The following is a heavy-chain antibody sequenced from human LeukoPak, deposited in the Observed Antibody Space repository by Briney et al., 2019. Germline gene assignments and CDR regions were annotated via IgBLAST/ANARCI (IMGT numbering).Heavy chain of an antibody. CDR2: ISSSGSTT. CDR3: ARRIRAVNQVAQHGDYFWFDP. J-gene: IGHJ5*02. D-gene: IGHD4-17*01. Sequence: KSGGSLRLSCAASELTFSDYYMSWICQAPGKGLEWIAYISSSGSTTYYADSVKGRFTVSRDNAEKSLYLQMNSLRAEDTAVYYCARRIRAVNQVAQHGDYFWFDPWGQGTLVTVSS. CDR1: ELTFSDYY. V-gene: IGHV3-11*01.